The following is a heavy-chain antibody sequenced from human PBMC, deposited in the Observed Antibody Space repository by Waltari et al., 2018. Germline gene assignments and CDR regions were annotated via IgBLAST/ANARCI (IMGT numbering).Heavy chain of an antibody. V-gene: IGHV1-18*01. CDR1: GFYFPNHG. CDR3: ARDSRITVFRGVISSSSYAGLAV. Sequence: QVALIQSGTGMKEPGAAMKISCRASGFYFPNHGSNWLQQAPGQGCGWMCWVSGYTVLTNDKTKLQGRSTTTADTSTGTSYMSLSSLGADVAAVYYCARDSRITVFRGVISSSSYAGLAVWGQGTTVTVSS. J-gene: IGHJ6*02. D-gene: IGHD3-10*01. CDR2: VSGYTVLT.